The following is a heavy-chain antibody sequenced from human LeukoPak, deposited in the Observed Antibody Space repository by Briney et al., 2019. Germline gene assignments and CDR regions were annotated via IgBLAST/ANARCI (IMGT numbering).Heavy chain of an antibody. CDR1: GYTFTSNY. J-gene: IGHJ4*02. D-gene: IGHD6-13*01. CDR2: IYPRDGST. CDR3: ARFTRRSPQDY. V-gene: IGHV1-46*01. Sequence: ASVTVSCTASGYTFTSNYIHWVRQAPGQGLEWMGMIYPRDGSTSYAQKFQGRVTVTRDTSTSTVHMELSGLRSEDTAVYYCARFTRRSPQDYWGQGTLVIVSS.